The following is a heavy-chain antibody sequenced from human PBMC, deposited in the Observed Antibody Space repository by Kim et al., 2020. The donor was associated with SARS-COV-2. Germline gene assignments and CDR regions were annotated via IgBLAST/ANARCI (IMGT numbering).Heavy chain of an antibody. D-gene: IGHD1-26*01. V-gene: IGHV4-59*01. Sequence: SETLSLTCTVSGGSISSYYWSWIRQPPGKGLEWIGYIYYSGSTNYNPSLKSRVTISVDTSKNQFSLKLSSVTAADTAVYYCTSGSYYAFTFDYLGQGTLVTVSS. CDR3: TSGSYYAFTFDY. CDR2: IYYSGST. CDR1: GGSISSYY. J-gene: IGHJ4*02.